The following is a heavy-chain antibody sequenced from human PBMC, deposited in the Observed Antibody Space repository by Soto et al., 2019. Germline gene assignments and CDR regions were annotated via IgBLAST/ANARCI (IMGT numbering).Heavy chain of an antibody. CDR3: ASDRRDTYYYGFDV. CDR1: GGSISSSRSY. CDR2: ISYDGDT. Sequence: SETLSLTCTVSGGSISSSRSYWGWIRLPPGKGLEWIATISYDGDTYHNPSLKSRVTISADTSKNQFSLRLSSVTAADTAVYYCASDRRDTYYYGFDVWGQGTTVTVSS. D-gene: IGHD5-18*01. V-gene: IGHV4-39*01. J-gene: IGHJ6*02.